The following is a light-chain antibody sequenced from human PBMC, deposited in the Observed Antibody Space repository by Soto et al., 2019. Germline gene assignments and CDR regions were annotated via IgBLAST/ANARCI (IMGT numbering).Light chain of an antibody. J-gene: IGKJ1*01. CDR2: GAS. Sequence: EIVMTQSPGTLSVSPGERATLFCRASQTVSNKLAWYQQKPGQAPRLLIYGASSRATGIPDRFSGSGSGTDFTLTISRLEPEDFAVYYCQQYGSSPRTFGQGTKVDIK. V-gene: IGKV3-20*01. CDR3: QQYGSSPRT. CDR1: QTVSNK.